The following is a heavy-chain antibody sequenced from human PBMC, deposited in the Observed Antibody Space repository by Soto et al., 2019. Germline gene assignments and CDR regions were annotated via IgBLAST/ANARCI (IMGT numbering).Heavy chain of an antibody. CDR2: ISGSGGST. V-gene: IGHV3-23*01. CDR3: AKAPGGWLLPPGVYYYGMDV. D-gene: IGHD2-15*01. Sequence: EVQLLESGGGLVQPGGSLRLSCAASGFTFSSYAMSWVRQAPGKGLEWVSAISGSGGSTYYADSVKGRFTISRDNPKNTLYLQMNSMRAEDTAAYYCAKAPGGWLLPPGVYYYGMDVWGQGTTVTVSS. CDR1: GFTFSSYA. J-gene: IGHJ6*02.